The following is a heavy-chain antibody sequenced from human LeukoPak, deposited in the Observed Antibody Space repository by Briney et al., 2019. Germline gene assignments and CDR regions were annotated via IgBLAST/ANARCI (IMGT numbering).Heavy chain of an antibody. V-gene: IGHV4-59*01. D-gene: IGHD3-22*01. CDR3: ARGHSSGYFDY. J-gene: IGHJ4*02. CDR2: IYYSGST. CDR1: GGSISSYF. Sequence: SETLSLTCSVSGGSISSYFWSWIRQPPGKGLEWIGYIYYSGSTNYNPSLKSRVTISLDTSKNQFSLNLSSVTAADTAVYYCARGHSSGYFDYWGQGTLVTVSS.